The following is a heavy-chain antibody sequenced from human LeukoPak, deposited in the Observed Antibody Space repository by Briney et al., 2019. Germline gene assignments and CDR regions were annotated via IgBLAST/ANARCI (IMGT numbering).Heavy chain of an antibody. CDR2: IKQDGSEI. CDR1: GFTFGDYA. V-gene: IGHV3-7*01. CDR3: ARIGYSSSTWDY. Sequence: AGGSLRLSCTASGFTFGDYAMSWVRQAPGKGLEWVANIKQDGSEIDSVDSLKGRFTISRDNAKNSVYLQMNSLRAEDTAVYYCARIGYSSSTWDYWGQGTLVTVSS. J-gene: IGHJ4*02. D-gene: IGHD6-6*01.